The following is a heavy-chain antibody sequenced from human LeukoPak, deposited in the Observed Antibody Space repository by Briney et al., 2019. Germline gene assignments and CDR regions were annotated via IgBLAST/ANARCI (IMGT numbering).Heavy chain of an antibody. CDR1: GGSISSSSYY. Sequence: SXXLSLTCTVSGGSISSSSYYWGWIRQPPGKGLEWIGSIYYSGSTYYNPSLKSRVTISVDTSKNQFSLKLSSVTAADTAVYYCARLPGFWSGYVYWYFDLWGRGTLVTVSS. J-gene: IGHJ2*01. V-gene: IGHV4-39*01. CDR3: ARLPGFWSGYVYWYFDL. CDR2: IYYSGST. D-gene: IGHD3-3*01.